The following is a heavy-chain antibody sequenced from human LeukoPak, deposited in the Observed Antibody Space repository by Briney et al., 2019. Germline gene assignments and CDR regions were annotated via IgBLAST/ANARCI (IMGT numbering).Heavy chain of an antibody. V-gene: IGHV3-21*01. Sequence: GGSLRLSCAASGFTVSSNYMSWVRQAPGKGLEWVSSISSSSSYIYYADSVKGRFTISRDNAKNSLYLQMNSLRAEDTAVYYCARGGVATPPAWFDPWGQGTLVTVSS. CDR2: ISSSSSYI. CDR1: GFTVSSNY. CDR3: ARGGVATPPAWFDP. J-gene: IGHJ5*02. D-gene: IGHD5-12*01.